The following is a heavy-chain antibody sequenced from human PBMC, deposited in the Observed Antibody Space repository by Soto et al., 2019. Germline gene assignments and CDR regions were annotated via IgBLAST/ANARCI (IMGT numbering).Heavy chain of an antibody. CDR1: GFTFSSYG. CDR2: IWYDGSNK. Sequence: GGSLRLSCAASGFTFSSYGMHWVRQAPGKGLEWVAVIWYDGSNKYYADSVKGRFTISRDNSKNTLYLQMNSLRAEDTAVYYCARDRVAARRLDYYYYGMDVWGQGTTVTVSS. J-gene: IGHJ6*02. CDR3: ARDRVAARRLDYYYYGMDV. V-gene: IGHV3-33*01. D-gene: IGHD6-6*01.